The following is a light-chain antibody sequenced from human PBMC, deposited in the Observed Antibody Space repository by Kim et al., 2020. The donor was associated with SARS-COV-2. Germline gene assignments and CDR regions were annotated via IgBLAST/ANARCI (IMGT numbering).Light chain of an antibody. CDR2: SNS. CDR1: SSSVGSNN. J-gene: IGLJ3*02. Sequence: GRRVTISCSGSSSSVGSNNAICYQQLPATAPKVLFYSNSQRPSGVPDRISGSKSGASASLAISGLQSEDEADYYCAAWDDSLNGWLFGGGTQLTVL. V-gene: IGLV1-44*01. CDR3: AAWDDSLNGWL.